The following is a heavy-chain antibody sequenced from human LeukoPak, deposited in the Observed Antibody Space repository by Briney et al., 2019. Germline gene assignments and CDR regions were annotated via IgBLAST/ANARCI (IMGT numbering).Heavy chain of an antibody. J-gene: IGHJ4*02. CDR2: ISGSGGST. D-gene: IGHD2-8*01. CDR1: GFTFSSDA. Sequence: GGSLRLSCAASGFTFSSDAMSWVRQAPRKGLEWGSAISGSGGSTYYADSVKGRFTISRDNSKNTLYLQMNSLRAEDTAVYYCAKDLGYCTNGVCPIFDHWGQGTLVTVPS. CDR3: AKDLGYCTNGVCPIFDH. V-gene: IGHV3-23*01.